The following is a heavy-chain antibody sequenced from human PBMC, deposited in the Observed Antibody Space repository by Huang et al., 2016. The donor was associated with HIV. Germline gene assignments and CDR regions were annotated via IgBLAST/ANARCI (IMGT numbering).Heavy chain of an antibody. CDR1: GGSFTGHY. D-gene: IGHD3-3*01. Sequence: QMQLQQRGAGLLKPSETLSLTCGVSGGSFTGHYLTWIRQAPGKGLEWIGEVNDSGATNYNPSLKGRGTISLDKSNRELSLNLRSVTAADTAVYYCARQWTILEWLLGLDVWGQGTTVIVSS. CDR3: ARQWTILEWLLGLDV. CDR2: VNDSGAT. J-gene: IGHJ6*02. V-gene: IGHV4-34*02.